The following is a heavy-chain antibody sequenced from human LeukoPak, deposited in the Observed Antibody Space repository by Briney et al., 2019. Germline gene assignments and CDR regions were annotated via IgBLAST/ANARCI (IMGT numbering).Heavy chain of an antibody. CDR2: ISSSGCTI. Sequence: GGSLRLSCAASGFTFSSYEMNWVRQAPGKGLEWVSYISSSGCTIYYADSVKGRFTISRDNAKNSLYLQMNSLRAEDTAVYYCAKSELVVPDYYYYYYMDVWGKGTTVTISS. CDR3: AKSELVVPDYYYYYYMDV. V-gene: IGHV3-48*03. CDR1: GFTFSSYE. D-gene: IGHD2-2*01. J-gene: IGHJ6*03.